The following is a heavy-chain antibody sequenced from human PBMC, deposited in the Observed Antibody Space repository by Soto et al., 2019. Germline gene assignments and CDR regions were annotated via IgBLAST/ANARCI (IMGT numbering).Heavy chain of an antibody. CDR3: ARHRSFQTRGQYYYYMDV. D-gene: IGHD3-3*02. Sequence: PGESLKISCKGSGYSFTSYWVGWVRQMPGKGLEWMGIIYPGDSNTRYSPSFQGQVTISADKSISTAYLQWSSLKASDTAMYYCARHRSFQTRGQYYYYMDVWGKGTTVTVSS. CDR1: GYSFTSYW. CDR2: IYPGDSNT. V-gene: IGHV5-51*01. J-gene: IGHJ6*03.